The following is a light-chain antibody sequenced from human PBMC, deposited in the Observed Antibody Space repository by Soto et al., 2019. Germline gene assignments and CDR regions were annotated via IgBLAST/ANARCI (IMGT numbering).Light chain of an antibody. CDR2: GAS. V-gene: IGKV3-20*01. CDR1: QSVGSS. CDR3: QQYGSSPRVT. J-gene: IGKJ5*01. Sequence: EIVMTQSPAALSVSPGERVTLSCRASQSVGSSLAWYQQKPGQAPRFLIYGASSRATGIPDRFSGSGSGTDFTLTISRLEPEDFAVYYCQQYGSSPRVTCGQGTRREIK.